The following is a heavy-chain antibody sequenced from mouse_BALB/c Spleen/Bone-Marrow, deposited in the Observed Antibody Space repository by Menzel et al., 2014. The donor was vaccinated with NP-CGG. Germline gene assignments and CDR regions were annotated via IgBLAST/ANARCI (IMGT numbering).Heavy chain of an antibody. Sequence: VQLQQSGAELVRPGSSVKISCKASGYAFSSYWMNWVKQRPGQGLEWIGQIYPGDGDTNYNGKFKGKATLTADKSPSTAYMQLSSLTSEDSAVYFCARDDWFAYWGQGTLVTVSA. V-gene: IGHV1-80*01. CDR3: ARDDWFAY. CDR1: GYAFSSYW. CDR2: IYPGDGDT. J-gene: IGHJ3*01.